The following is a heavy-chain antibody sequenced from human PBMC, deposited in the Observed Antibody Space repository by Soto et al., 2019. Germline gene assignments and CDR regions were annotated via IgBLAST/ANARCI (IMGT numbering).Heavy chain of an antibody. CDR1: GYTFTSYD. Sequence: ASVKVSCKASGYTFTSYDINWVRQATGQGLEWMGWMNPNSGNTGHAQKFLGRVTMTRDTSTSTVFMELSSLRSEDTAVYYCARGGHIAVVTDSFDYWGQGTLVPVSS. J-gene: IGHJ4*02. CDR2: MNPNSGNT. CDR3: ARGGHIAVVTDSFDY. D-gene: IGHD2-21*02. V-gene: IGHV1-8*02.